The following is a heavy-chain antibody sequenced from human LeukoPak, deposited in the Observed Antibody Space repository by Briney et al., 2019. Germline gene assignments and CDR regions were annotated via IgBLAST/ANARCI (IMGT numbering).Heavy chain of an antibody. Sequence: GWSLRLSCAASGFTFSSYGMHWVRQAPGKGLEWVAAISYDGRNKYYADSVKGRFTISRDNSKNTLNLQMNSLRTEDTAVFYCAKPRDIDSWAFDVWGQGTMVTVSS. CDR1: GFTFSSYG. D-gene: IGHD2-15*01. V-gene: IGHV3-30*18. J-gene: IGHJ3*01. CDR3: AKPRDIDSWAFDV. CDR2: ISYDGRNK.